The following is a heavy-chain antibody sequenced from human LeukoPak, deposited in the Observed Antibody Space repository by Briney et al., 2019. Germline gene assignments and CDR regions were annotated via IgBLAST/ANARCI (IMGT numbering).Heavy chain of an antibody. V-gene: IGHV3-23*01. Sequence: GGSLRFSCAASGFTFSSYAMSWVRQAPGKGLEGGSAISGGGGSTYYADSVRGRFTSSRDSSKSSLYLQLNDLGAEDTADYYCVRDFQWSLESWGQGTPVTVSS. J-gene: IGHJ5*02. D-gene: IGHD1-1*01. CDR1: GFTFSSYA. CDR3: VRDFQWSLES. CDR2: ISGGGGST.